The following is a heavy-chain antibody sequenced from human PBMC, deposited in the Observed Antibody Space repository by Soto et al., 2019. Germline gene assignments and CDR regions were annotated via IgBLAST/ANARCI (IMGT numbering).Heavy chain of an antibody. J-gene: IGHJ4*02. CDR3: AKDLRYFGWSGWY. Sequence: PGGSLRLSCAASGFTFSSYGMSWVRQAPGKGLEWVSAISGSGGSTYYADSVKGRFTISRDNSKNTLYLQMNSLRAEDTAVYYCAKDLRYFGWSGWYWGQGTLVTVSS. CDR1: GFTFSSYG. D-gene: IGHD6-19*01. CDR2: ISGSGGST. V-gene: IGHV3-23*01.